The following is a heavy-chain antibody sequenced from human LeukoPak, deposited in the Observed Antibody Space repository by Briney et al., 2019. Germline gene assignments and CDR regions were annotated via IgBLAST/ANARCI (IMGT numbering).Heavy chain of an antibody. CDR1: GFTFSSYA. CDR3: AKVWEGYSSGWYFFLLDY. D-gene: IGHD6-19*01. CDR2: ISGSGGST. J-gene: IGHJ4*02. Sequence: GGSLRLSCAASGFTFSSYAMSWVRQAPGKGLEWVSAISGSGGSTYYADSVKGRFTISRDNSKNTLYLQMNSLRAEDTAVYYCAKVWEGYSSGWYFFLLDYWGQGTLVTVSS. V-gene: IGHV3-23*01.